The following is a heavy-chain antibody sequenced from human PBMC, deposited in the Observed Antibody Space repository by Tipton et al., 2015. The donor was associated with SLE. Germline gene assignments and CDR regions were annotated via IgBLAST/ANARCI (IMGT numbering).Heavy chain of an antibody. CDR2: IWYDGSNK. V-gene: IGHV3-33*01. CDR3: ARCPLYDWYFDL. D-gene: IGHD2/OR15-2a*01. CDR1: GFTFSSYG. Sequence: SLRLSCAASGFTFSSYGMHWVRQAPGKGLEWVAVIWYDGSNKYYADSVKGRFTISRDNSKNTLYLQMNSLRAEDTAVYYCARCPLYDWYFDLWGRGTLVTVSS. J-gene: IGHJ2*01.